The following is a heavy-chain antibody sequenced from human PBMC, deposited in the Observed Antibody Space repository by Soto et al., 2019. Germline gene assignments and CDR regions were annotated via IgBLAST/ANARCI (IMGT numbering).Heavy chain of an antibody. CDR1: GGSISSTRCS. J-gene: IGHJ5*02. CDR3: ARQGWSSSWRYIWLDP. D-gene: IGHD6-13*01. Sequence: SAALSLTCTGSGGSISSTRCSSGWHRKPPGKGLEWIGSIYFSGSTNYNPSLKSRVTISVDTSKNQFSLKLSSVTAADTAVYYCARQGWSSSWRYIWLDPWGQGTLVTVSS. CDR2: IYFSGST. V-gene: IGHV4-39*01.